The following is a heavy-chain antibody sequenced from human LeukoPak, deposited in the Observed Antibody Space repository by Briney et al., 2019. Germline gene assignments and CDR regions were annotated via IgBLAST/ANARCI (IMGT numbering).Heavy chain of an antibody. V-gene: IGHV1-69*05. D-gene: IGHD2-2*01. CDR3: ARSPPGCSSTSCMGHNWFDP. CDR2: IIPIFGTA. CDR1: GGTFSSYA. Sequence: ASVKVSCKASGGTFSSYAISWVRQAPGQGLEWMGGIIPIFGTANYAQKFRGRVTITTDESTSTAYMELSSLRSEDTAVYYCARSPPGCSSTSCMGHNWFDPWGQGTLVTVSS. J-gene: IGHJ5*02.